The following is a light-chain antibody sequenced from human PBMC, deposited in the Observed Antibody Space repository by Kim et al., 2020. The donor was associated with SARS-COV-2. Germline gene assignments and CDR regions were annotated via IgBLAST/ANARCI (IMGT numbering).Light chain of an antibody. Sequence: PGQSITISCTGTSSDVGSYNLVSWYQQHPGKAPKLMIYDVSKRPSGVSNRFSGSKSGNTASLTISGLQAEDEADYYCCSYAGSSLVFGGGTQLTVL. CDR2: DVS. V-gene: IGLV2-23*02. CDR3: CSYAGSSLV. CDR1: SSDVGSYNL. J-gene: IGLJ2*01.